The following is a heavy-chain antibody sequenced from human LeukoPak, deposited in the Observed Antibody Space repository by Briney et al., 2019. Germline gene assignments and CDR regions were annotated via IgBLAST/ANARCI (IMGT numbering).Heavy chain of an antibody. D-gene: IGHD6-19*01. Sequence: PGGSLRLSCAASGFTFSSYSMNWVRQAPGKGLEWVSYISSSSSTIYYADSVKGRFTISRDNAKNSLYLQMNSLRAEDTAVYYCARDLWVGEQWLVLHFYYYGMDVWGQGTTVTVSS. CDR1: GFTFSSYS. J-gene: IGHJ6*02. CDR2: ISSSSSTI. V-gene: IGHV3-48*01. CDR3: ARDLWVGEQWLVLHFYYYGMDV.